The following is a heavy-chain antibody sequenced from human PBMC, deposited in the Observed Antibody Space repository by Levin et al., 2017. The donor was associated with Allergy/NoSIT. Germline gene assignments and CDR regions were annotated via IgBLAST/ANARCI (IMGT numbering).Heavy chain of an antibody. V-gene: IGHV3-48*01. CDR2: ISSGSDSI. J-gene: IGHJ5*02. Sequence: GGSLRLSCAASGFTFSRFSMNWVRQAPGKGLEWISYISSGSDSIKYADSVKGRFTVSRDYAKDILYLQMNNLRVEDTAVYYCTRPNNLVRYFDWISEPTNWFGPWGQGTLVTVSS. D-gene: IGHD3-9*01. CDR1: GFTFSRFS. CDR3: TRPNNLVRYFDWISEPTNWFGP.